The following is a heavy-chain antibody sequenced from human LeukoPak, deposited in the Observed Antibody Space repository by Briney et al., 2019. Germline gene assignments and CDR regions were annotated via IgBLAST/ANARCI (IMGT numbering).Heavy chain of an antibody. D-gene: IGHD6-13*01. CDR1: GYTFTNYQ. CDR3: ARGNRLYTSSWSSLAFDV. J-gene: IGHJ3*01. CDR2: MNSISGYT. V-gene: IGHV1-8*01. Sequence: SAVTVSYKASGYTFTNYQNNWVRQATAQGLEWMGLMNSISGYTGFAQNFQGRVTMTGNISISTDYMELSSLKSEDAAAYYCARGNRLYTSSWSSLAFDVWGQGTMVTVSS.